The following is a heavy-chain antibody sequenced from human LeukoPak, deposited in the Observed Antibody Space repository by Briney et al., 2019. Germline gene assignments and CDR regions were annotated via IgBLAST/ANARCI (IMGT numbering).Heavy chain of an antibody. CDR3: AKDQYDSSIFDY. CDR2: NSGSGGST. V-gene: IGHV3-23*01. J-gene: IGHJ4*02. D-gene: IGHD3-22*01. CDR1: GFTFSSYA. Sequence: GGSLRLSCAASGFTFSSYAMSWVRQAPGKGLEWVSANSGSGGSTYYADSVKGRFTISRDNSKNTLYLQMNSLRAEDTAVYYCAKDQYDSSIFDYWGQGTLVTVSS.